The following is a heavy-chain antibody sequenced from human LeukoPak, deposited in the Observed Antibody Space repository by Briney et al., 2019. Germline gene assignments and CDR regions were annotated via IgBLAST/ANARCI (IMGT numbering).Heavy chain of an antibody. Sequence: GRSLRLSCAASGFTFSSYGMHWVRQAPGEGLEWVAVIWYDGSNKYYADSVKGRFTISRDNSKNTLYLQMNSLRAEDTAVYYCARDGDPTTVTPDYWGQGTLVTVSS. CDR1: GFTFSSYG. CDR2: IWYDGSNK. D-gene: IGHD4-17*01. V-gene: IGHV3-33*01. CDR3: ARDGDPTTVTPDY. J-gene: IGHJ4*02.